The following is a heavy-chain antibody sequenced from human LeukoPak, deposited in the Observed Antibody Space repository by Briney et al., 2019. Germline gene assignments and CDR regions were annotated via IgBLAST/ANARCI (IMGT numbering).Heavy chain of an antibody. Sequence: GGSLRLSCAASGFDFSSYAMHWVRQAPGKGLEWMAVIICDGSNKNYADSVKGRFTISRDNSRNTLYMKMNSLRVEDTAVYYCARGVGETLSGWTLDYWGHGTLVAVSS. CDR2: IICDGSNK. CDR1: GFDFSSYA. D-gene: IGHD6-19*01. J-gene: IGHJ4*01. CDR3: ARGVGETLSGWTLDY. V-gene: IGHV3-30*04.